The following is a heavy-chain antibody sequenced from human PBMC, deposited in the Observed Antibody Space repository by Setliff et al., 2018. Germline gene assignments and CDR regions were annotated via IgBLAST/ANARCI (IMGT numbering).Heavy chain of an antibody. CDR2: IFYSDTA. CDR1: GGSIGPHY. J-gene: IGHJ4*02. CDR3: ATTGTYRYFDY. Sequence: SETLSLTCTVSGGSIGPHYWSWIRQAPGKGLEWIGHIFYSDTAKYNPSLESRAAISVDSSKNQFSLRLNSVTASDTAVYYCATTGTYRYFDYWGQGTLVTVSS. D-gene: IGHD1-1*01. V-gene: IGHV4-59*08.